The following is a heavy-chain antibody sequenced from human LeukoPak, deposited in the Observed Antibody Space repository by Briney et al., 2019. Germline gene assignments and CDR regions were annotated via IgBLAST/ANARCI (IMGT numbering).Heavy chain of an antibody. J-gene: IGHJ4*02. V-gene: IGHV1-2*04. CDR3: ASGSSSWFPDFDY. CDR1: GYTFTGYY. Sequence: ASVKASCKASGYTFTGYYMHWVRQAPGQGHEWMGWINPNSGGTNYAQNFQGWVTMTRDTSISTAYMGLSRLRSDDTAMYYCASGSSSWFPDFDYWGQGTLVTVSS. D-gene: IGHD6-13*01. CDR2: INPNSGGT.